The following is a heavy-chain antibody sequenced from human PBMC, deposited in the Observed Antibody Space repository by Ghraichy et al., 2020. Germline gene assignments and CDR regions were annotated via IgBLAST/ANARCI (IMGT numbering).Heavy chain of an antibody. Sequence: TLVKPTQTLTLTCTFSGFSLSTTGVGVGWIRQPPGKALEWLALIYWNDDERFSPSLKSRLTITKDTSKNQVVLTMTNMDPVDTATYYCTHSPYLALRLGEDPFDYWGQGTLVTVSS. CDR2: IYWNDDE. J-gene: IGHJ4*02. D-gene: IGHD3-16*01. V-gene: IGHV2-5*01. CDR1: GFSLSTTGVG. CDR3: THSPYLALRLGEDPFDY.